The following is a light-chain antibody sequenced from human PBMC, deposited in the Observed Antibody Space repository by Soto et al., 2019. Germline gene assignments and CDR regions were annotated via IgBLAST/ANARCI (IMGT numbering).Light chain of an antibody. V-gene: IGKV3-15*01. Sequence: EMVMTQSPATLSVSPGERVTLSCRASQSVSSYLAWYQQKPGQPPRLLIYVASTRAAGIPARVSGSGSGTEFTLTISSLQSEDFAVYYCQQYKDWPTRFGQGTKVEIK. J-gene: IGKJ1*01. CDR2: VAS. CDR1: QSVSSY. CDR3: QQYKDWPTR.